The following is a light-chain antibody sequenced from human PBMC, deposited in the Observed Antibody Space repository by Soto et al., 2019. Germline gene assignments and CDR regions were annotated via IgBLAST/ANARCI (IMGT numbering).Light chain of an antibody. CDR3: QQYNNWPPIT. V-gene: IGKV3-15*01. CDR2: GAS. J-gene: IGKJ5*01. Sequence: EIVLTQSPATLSLSPWERATLSCRASQSINRHLAWYRQKPGQAPRLLIYGASTRATGIPARFSGSGSGTEFTLTISSLQSEDFAVYYCQQYNNWPPITFGQGTRLEIK. CDR1: QSINRH.